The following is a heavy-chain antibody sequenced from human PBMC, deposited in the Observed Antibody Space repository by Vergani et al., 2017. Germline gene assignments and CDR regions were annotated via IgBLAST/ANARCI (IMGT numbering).Heavy chain of an antibody. D-gene: IGHD3-10*01. J-gene: IGHJ4*02. V-gene: IGHV3-48*03. CDR1: GFTFSSYE. Sequence: EVQLVESGGGLVQPGGSLRLSCAASGFTFSSYEMNWVRQAPGKGLEWVSYISSSGSTIYYVDSVKGRFTISRDNAKNSLYLQMNSLRAEDTAVYYCARDPIITMVRDSLTPQWGQGTLVTVSS. CDR2: ISSSGSTI. CDR3: ARDPIITMVRDSLTPQ.